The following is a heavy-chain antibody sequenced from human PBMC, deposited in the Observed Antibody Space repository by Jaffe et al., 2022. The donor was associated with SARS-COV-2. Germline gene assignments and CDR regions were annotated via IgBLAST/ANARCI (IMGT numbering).Heavy chain of an antibody. J-gene: IGHJ4*02. D-gene: IGHD3-10*01. Sequence: QVQLQESGPGLVKPSETLSLTCSVSGDSVGSANYYWSWIRQPPGKGLEWIGYVDYSGRTSYNPSLKSRVTISRDTSKNQFSLNLRSVTAADTAVYYCATERFYYGAENWGQGTLVTVSS. CDR1: GDSVGSANYY. V-gene: IGHV4-61*01. CDR3: ATERFYYGAEN. CDR2: VDYSGRT.